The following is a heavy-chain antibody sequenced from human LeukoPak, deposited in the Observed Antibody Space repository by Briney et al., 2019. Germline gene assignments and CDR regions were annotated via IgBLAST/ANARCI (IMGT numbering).Heavy chain of an antibody. Sequence: PGGSLRLSCAASGFTFSSYAMSWVRQAPGKGLEWVSAISGSGGSTYYADSVKGRFTISRDNSKNTLYLQMNSLRAEDTAVYYCAEAPGYSSYYFDYWGQGTLVTVSS. CDR2: ISGSGGST. D-gene: IGHD5-18*01. J-gene: IGHJ4*02. CDR3: AEAPGYSSYYFDY. V-gene: IGHV3-23*01. CDR1: GFTFSSYA.